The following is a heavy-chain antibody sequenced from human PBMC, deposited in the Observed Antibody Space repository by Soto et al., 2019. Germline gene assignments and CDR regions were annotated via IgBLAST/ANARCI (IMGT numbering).Heavy chain of an antibody. Sequence: QLQLQESGPGLVKPSETLSLTCIVSGGSISSSSYYWGWIRQPPGKGLEWIGSIYYSGSTYYNPSLKSRVTISVDTSKNQFSLKLSSVTAADTAVFYCARHRARNWFDPWCQGTLVTVSS. CDR2: IYYSGST. CDR3: ARHRARNWFDP. V-gene: IGHV4-39*01. J-gene: IGHJ5*02. D-gene: IGHD6-6*01. CDR1: GGSISSSSYY.